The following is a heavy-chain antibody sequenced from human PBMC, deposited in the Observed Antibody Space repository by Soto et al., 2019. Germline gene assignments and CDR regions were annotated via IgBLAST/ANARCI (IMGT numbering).Heavy chain of an antibody. CDR3: AKEWSDARTREKCGLVNY. D-gene: IGHD2-8*01. Sequence: EVQLLESGGDLAQPGGSLRLSCAASGFTFSSYAMTWVRQAPGKGLEWVSTISSSGTSTYYADSVEGRFTISRDNSKSTLYLQMNSLRAEDTAMYYCAKEWSDARTREKCGLVNYWGQGTLVTVSS. J-gene: IGHJ4*02. V-gene: IGHV3-23*01. CDR1: GFTFSSYA. CDR2: ISSSGTST.